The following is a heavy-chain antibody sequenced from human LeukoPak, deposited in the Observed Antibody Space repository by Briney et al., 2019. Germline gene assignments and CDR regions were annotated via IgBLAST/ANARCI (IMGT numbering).Heavy chain of an antibody. V-gene: IGHV3-21*01. J-gene: IGHJ4*02. CDR3: IAVAGAAYFDY. CDR2: ISSSSSYI. CDR1: RFTFSSYG. Sequence: GGSLRLSCAASRFTFSSYGMNWVRQAPGKGLEWVSSISSSSSYIYYADSVKGRFTISRDNAKNSLYLQMNSLRAEDTAVYYCIAVAGAAYFDYWGQGTLVSVSS. D-gene: IGHD6-19*01.